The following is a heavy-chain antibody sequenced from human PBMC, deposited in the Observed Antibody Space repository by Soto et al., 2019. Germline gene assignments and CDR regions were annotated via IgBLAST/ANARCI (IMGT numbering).Heavy chain of an antibody. D-gene: IGHD5-12*01. CDR1: GASVSSAEHY. CDR2: TYYSGGS. CDR3: ARLSGYDPAGAADK. J-gene: IGHJ4*02. Sequence: QVQLQESGPGLVKASQTLSLTCTLSGASVSSAEHYWSWIRQPPGKGLEWIGYTYYSGGSFYNASLKRPVSISVYTSQNQFSLKLTSVTAADTAVYYCARLSGYDPAGAADKWGPGILVSVSS. V-gene: IGHV4-30-4*01.